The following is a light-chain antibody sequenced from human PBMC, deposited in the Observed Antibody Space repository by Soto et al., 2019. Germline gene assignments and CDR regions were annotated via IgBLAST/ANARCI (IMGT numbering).Light chain of an antibody. CDR3: QQSGSPSGWT. Sequence: NVLTHSPGTLSLSPGERATLSCTTGQSVSNTFLAWYQQKPGQAPRLLIYGASNMATGIPDRFSGSGSGTDFTLTISRLEPEDFAVYYCQQSGSPSGWTFGRGPKWIS. V-gene: IGKV3-20*01. CDR2: GAS. CDR1: QSVSNTF. J-gene: IGKJ1*01.